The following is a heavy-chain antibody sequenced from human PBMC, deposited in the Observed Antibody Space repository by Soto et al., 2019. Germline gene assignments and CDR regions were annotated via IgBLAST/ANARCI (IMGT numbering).Heavy chain of an antibody. V-gene: IGHV1-46*02. Sequence: QVQLVQSGAELKKPGASVSLSCKASGFNFNTYYIHWVRQSPREGLQWMGIINPSNGFTSYPQKFRGRVPMPAATPTTPFYWGGSDLNSDDAAFFLCARDGPDIYCGGDSPWGYNSPGRDVGGKG. J-gene: IGHJ6*03. D-gene: IGHD2-21*02. CDR2: INPSNGFT. CDR1: GFNFNTYY. CDR3: ARDGPDIYCGGDSPWGYNSPGRDV.